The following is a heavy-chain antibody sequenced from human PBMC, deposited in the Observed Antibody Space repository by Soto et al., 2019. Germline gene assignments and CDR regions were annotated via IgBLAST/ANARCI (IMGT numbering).Heavy chain of an antibody. J-gene: IGHJ4*02. V-gene: IGHV1-18*01. Sequence: VASVKVSCKASGYTFTRFGISWVRQAPGQGLEWMGWISTFNGATNYAQKFKDRITMTTDTPTSTAYMELRSLRSDDTTVYSCARLYRSRWTRSYFDYWGQGTLVTVSS. CDR2: ISTFNGAT. D-gene: IGHD6-19*01. CDR1: GYTFTRFG. CDR3: ARLYRSRWTRSYFDY.